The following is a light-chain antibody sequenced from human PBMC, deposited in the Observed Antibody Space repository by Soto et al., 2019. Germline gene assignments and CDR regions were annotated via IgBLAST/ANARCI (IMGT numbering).Light chain of an antibody. CDR3: LQHHSFPRT. V-gene: IGKV3-15*01. Sequence: EIVMTQSPATLSVSPGERATLSCRASQSVSINLAWYQQKPGQSPRLLIYGASTRATGIPARFSGSGSGTEFTLTISSLQPEDFATYYCLQHHSFPRTFGQGTKVDIK. J-gene: IGKJ1*01. CDR1: QSVSIN. CDR2: GAS.